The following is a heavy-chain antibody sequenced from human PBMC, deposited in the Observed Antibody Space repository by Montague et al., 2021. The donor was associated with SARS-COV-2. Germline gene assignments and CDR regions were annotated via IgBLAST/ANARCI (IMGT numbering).Heavy chain of an antibody. Sequence: SETLSLTCAVHGTSFSGYYWNWIRQPPGKGLEWIGEINHGGSTKYSPSLKGRLTISADTSKNQFSLKLTSVAAADTAVYYCARLRDGVVPSPILGVGPYYAYDYLDVWGRGTTVTVSS. CDR3: ARLRDGVVPSPILGVGPYYAYDYLDV. J-gene: IGHJ6*03. D-gene: IGHD3-10*01. CDR2: INHGGST. CDR1: GTSFSGYY. V-gene: IGHV4-34*01.